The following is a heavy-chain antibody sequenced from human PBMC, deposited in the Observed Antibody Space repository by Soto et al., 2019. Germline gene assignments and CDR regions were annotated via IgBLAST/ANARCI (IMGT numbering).Heavy chain of an antibody. CDR2: INAGNGNT. D-gene: IGHD2-21*02. Sequence: GASVKVSSKAPGYTITCKSMHSARHATGQRLEWMGWINAGNGNTKYSQKCQGRVTITRDTSARTAYMELSSLRSEDTAVYYCARSIVVVTALAYWGQGTLVTVSS. V-gene: IGHV1-3*01. J-gene: IGHJ4*02. CDR1: GYTITCKS. CDR3: ARSIVVVTALAY.